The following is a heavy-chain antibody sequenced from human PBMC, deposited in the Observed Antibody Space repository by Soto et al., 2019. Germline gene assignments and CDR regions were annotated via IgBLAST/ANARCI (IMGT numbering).Heavy chain of an antibody. CDR1: GFTFNIFA. D-gene: IGHD2-21*01. V-gene: IGHV3-23*01. CDR2: IGNTET. Sequence: GGSLRLSCAASGFTFNIFAMSWVRQAPGKGLEWVSSIGNTETYYADSVKGRFTISRDMSKNTLFLQMNSLSAEDTAVYYCAKDRMDHNSVWDPFDIWGPGTMVTVSS. CDR3: AKDRMDHNSVWDPFDI. J-gene: IGHJ3*02.